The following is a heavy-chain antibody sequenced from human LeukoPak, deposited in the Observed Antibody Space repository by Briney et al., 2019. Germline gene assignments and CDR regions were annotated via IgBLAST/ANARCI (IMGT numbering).Heavy chain of an antibody. J-gene: IGHJ4*02. CDR1: GYTFMSYG. CDR3: AKGRRVDADDHFDY. D-gene: IGHD1-1*01. Sequence: ASVKVSCKASGYTFMSYGIHWVRQAPGQGLEWMGWSSVYNGNTNYAQKFQGRVTMTTDTTTSTAYMELRTLISDDTAVYYCAKGRRVDADDHFDYWGQGTLVSISS. V-gene: IGHV1-18*01. CDR2: SSVYNGNT.